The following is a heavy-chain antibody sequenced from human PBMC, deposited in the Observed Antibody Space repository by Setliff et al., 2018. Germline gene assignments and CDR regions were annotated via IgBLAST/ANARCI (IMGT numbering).Heavy chain of an antibody. CDR1: GGTFSSYA. Sequence: SVKVSCKASGGTFSSYAISWVRQAPGQGLEWMGGIIPILGIANYAQKFQGRVTITADESTSTAYMELSSLRSEDTAVYYCASLSSGCFNWYFDLWGRGTLVTVSS. D-gene: IGHD6-19*01. CDR3: ASLSSGCFNWYFDL. J-gene: IGHJ2*01. V-gene: IGHV1-69*10. CDR2: IIPILGIA.